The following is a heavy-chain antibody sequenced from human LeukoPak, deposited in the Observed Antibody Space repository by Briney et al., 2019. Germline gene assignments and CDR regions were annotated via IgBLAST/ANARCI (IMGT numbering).Heavy chain of an antibody. CDR2: ISYDGSNK. CDR3: ARDGYRWLQPGKFDY. V-gene: IGHV3-30*19. Sequence: GGSLRLSCAASGFTFNSYAMHWVRQAPGKGLEWVAVISYDGSNKYYADSVKGRFTISRDNSKNTLYLQMNSLRAEDTAVYYCARDGYRWLQPGKFDYWGQGTLVTVSS. J-gene: IGHJ4*02. D-gene: IGHD5-24*01. CDR1: GFTFNSYA.